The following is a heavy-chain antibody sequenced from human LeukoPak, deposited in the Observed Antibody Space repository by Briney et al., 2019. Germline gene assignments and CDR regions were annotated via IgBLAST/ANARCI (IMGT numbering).Heavy chain of an antibody. J-gene: IGHJ6*02. V-gene: IGHV3-23*01. D-gene: IGHD3-3*01. CDR2: ISGSGGST. CDR3: AKDSYYDFWSGYRTYGMDV. Sequence: GSLRLSCAASGFTFSSYAMSWVRQAPGKGLEWVSAISGSGGSTYYADSVKGRFTISRDNSKNTLYLQMNSLRAEDTAVYYCAKDSYYDFWSGYRTYGMDVWGQGTTVTVSS. CDR1: GFTFSSYA.